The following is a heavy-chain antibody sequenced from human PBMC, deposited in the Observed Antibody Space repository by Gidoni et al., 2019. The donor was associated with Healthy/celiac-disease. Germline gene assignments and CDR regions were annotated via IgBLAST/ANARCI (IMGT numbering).Heavy chain of an antibody. V-gene: IGHV4-30-2*01. CDR2: NYHSGGT. CDR3: ARGVETVLTGYYISRSHYFDY. CDR1: GGSISNGGYS. D-gene: IGHD3-9*01. J-gene: IGHJ4*02. Sequence: QLQLQESGSGLVKPSQTLSLTCAVAGGSISNGGYSWGWIRPPPGKGLEWIGYNYHSGGTYYNQSLKSRVTISVDRSKNQFSLKLSFVTAADTAVYYCARGVETVLTGYYISRSHYFDYWGQGTLVTVSS.